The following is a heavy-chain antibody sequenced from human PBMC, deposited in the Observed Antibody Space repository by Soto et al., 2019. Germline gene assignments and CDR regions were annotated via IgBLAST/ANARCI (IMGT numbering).Heavy chain of an antibody. V-gene: IGHV3-23*01. D-gene: IGHD6-6*01. Sequence: PGGSLRLSCAASGFIFSSFAMTWVRQAPGRGPEWVSTVSGSGVGTYYADSVKGRFTISRDNSKNTLFLVMNSLRAEDTAAYFCAKGRLYSNSPDWIDPWGQGTLVTVSS. CDR2: VSGSGVGT. J-gene: IGHJ5*02. CDR3: AKGRLYSNSPDWIDP. CDR1: GFIFSSFA.